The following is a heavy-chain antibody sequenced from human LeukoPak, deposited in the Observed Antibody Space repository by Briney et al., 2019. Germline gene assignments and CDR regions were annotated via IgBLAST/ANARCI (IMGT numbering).Heavy chain of an antibody. CDR2: IRYDGSNK. D-gene: IGHD5-18*01. V-gene: IGHV3-30*02. Sequence: PGGSLRLSCAASGFTFSSYGMHWVRQAPGKGLEWVAFIRYDGSNKYYADSVKGRFTISRDNSKNTLYLQMNSLRAEDTAVYYCARANPYSYGVWYFDYWGQGTLVTVSS. CDR1: GFTFSSYG. CDR3: ARANPYSYGVWYFDY. J-gene: IGHJ4*02.